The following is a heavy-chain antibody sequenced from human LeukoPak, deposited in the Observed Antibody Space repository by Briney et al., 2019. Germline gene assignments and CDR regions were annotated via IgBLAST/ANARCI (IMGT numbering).Heavy chain of an antibody. CDR1: GFTFDDYG. CDR2: INWNGGST. V-gene: IGHV3-20*04. D-gene: IGHD1-1*01. J-gene: IGHJ4*02. Sequence: GGSLRLSCAASGFTFDDYGMSWVRQAPGKGLEWVSGINWNGGSTGYADSVKGRFTISRDNAKNSLYLQMNSLRAEDTALYYCARLPSNWDNPEHPERNIRRDYWGQGTLVTVSS. CDR3: ARLPSNWDNPEHPERNIRRDY.